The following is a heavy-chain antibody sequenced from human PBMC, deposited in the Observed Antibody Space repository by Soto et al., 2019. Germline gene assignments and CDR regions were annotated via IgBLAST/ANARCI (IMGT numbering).Heavy chain of an antibody. J-gene: IGHJ6*02. CDR3: AREWGYSSSWYGEDYYYYYGMDV. D-gene: IGHD6-13*01. CDR2: INPNSGGT. Sequence: ASVKVSCKASGDTFTGYYMHWVRQAPGQGLEWMGWINPNSGGTNYAQKFQGRVTMTRDTSISTAYMELSRLRSDDTAVYYCAREWGYSSSWYGEDYYYYYGMDVWGQGTTVTISS. V-gene: IGHV1-2*02. CDR1: GDTFTGYY.